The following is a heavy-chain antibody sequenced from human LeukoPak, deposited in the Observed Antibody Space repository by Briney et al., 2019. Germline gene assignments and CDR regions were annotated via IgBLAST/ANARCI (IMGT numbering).Heavy chain of an antibody. V-gene: IGHV3-30-3*01. Sequence: GGSLRLSCAASGFTFSSYAMHWVRQAPGKGLEWVAVISYDGSNKYYADSVKGRFTISRDNPKNTVYLQMNSLRAEDTAVYYCARTFYSSGTGVPIYHWGQGTLVTVSS. CDR3: ARTFYSSGTGVPIYH. CDR2: ISYDGSNK. CDR1: GFTFSSYA. D-gene: IGHD6-25*01. J-gene: IGHJ5*02.